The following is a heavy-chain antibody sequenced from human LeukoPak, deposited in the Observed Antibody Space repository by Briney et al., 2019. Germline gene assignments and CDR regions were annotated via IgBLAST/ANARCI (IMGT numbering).Heavy chain of an antibody. Sequence: PSETLSLTCTVSGDSISSTSYYWGWIRQPPGKGLEWIGSIYYSGSTYYNPSLKSRVTISVDTSKNQFSLQLNSVTPEDTAVYYCAREAEITRFDYWGQGTLVTVSS. D-gene: IGHD5-24*01. CDR1: GDSISSTSYY. CDR3: AREAEITRFDY. CDR2: IYYSGST. V-gene: IGHV4-39*02. J-gene: IGHJ4*02.